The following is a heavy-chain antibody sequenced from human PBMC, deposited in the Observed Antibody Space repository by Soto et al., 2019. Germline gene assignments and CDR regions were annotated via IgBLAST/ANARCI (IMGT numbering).Heavy chain of an antibody. Sequence: ASVKVSCKASGYTFTSYGISWVRQAPGQGLEWMGWISAYNGNTNYAQKLQGRVTMTTDTSTSTAYMELRCLRSDDTAVYYCARDLVYCYDMGQDLDAFDLWGQGTVVTVSS. CDR1: GYTFTSYG. CDR2: ISAYNGNT. CDR3: ARDLVYCYDMGQDLDAFDL. V-gene: IGHV1-18*04. J-gene: IGHJ3*01. D-gene: IGHD3-22*01.